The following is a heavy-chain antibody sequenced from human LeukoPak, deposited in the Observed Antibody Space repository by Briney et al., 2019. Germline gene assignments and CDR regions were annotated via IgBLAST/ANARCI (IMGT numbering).Heavy chain of an antibody. CDR2: INHSGST. Sequence: SETLSLTCAVYGGSFSGYYWSWIRQPPGKGLEWIGEINHSGSTNYNPSLKSRVTISVDTSKNQFSLKLSSVTAADTAVYYCARERGYDSSGYYSTNWFDPWGQGTLVTVSS. CDR1: GGSFSGYY. V-gene: IGHV4-34*01. J-gene: IGHJ5*02. D-gene: IGHD3-22*01. CDR3: ARERGYDSSGYYSTNWFDP.